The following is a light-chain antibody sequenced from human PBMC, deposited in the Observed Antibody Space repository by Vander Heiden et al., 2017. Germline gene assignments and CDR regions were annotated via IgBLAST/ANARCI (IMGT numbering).Light chain of an antibody. V-gene: IGKV4-1*01. Sequence: DIVMTQSPDFLAVSLGERATINCKSSQSSLYSSNSKNHLAWYQQKPGQVPKLLIYWASTRESGVPDRFSGSGSGTDFTLTISSLQAEDVAVYYCHQYHSTPYTFGQGTKLEIK. CDR1: QSSLYSSNSKNH. CDR2: WAS. J-gene: IGKJ2*01. CDR3: HQYHSTPYT.